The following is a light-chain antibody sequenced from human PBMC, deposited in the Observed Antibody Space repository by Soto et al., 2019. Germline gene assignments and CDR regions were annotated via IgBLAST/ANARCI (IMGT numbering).Light chain of an antibody. J-gene: IGKJ5*01. CDR3: QQLNSYPST. V-gene: IGKV1-9*01. CDR2: AAS. Sequence: DIQLTQSPSFLSASVGDRVTITCRASQGISSYLAWYQQKPGKAPKLLLYAASTLQSGVPSRFSGSGSGTEFTLTISSLQPEAFATYYCQQLNSYPSTFGQGTRLEIK. CDR1: QGISSY.